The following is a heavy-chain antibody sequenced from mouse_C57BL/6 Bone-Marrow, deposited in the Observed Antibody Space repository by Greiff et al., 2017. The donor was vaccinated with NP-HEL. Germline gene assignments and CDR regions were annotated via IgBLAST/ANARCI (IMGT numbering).Heavy chain of an antibody. Sequence: EVQLVESGEGLVKPGGSLKLSCAASGFTFSSYAMSWVRQTPEKRLEWVAYISSGGDYIYYADTVKGRFTISRDNARNTLYLQMSSLKSEDTAMYYCTRDTSSYGTSGAWFAYWGQGTLVTVSA. CDR1: GFTFSSYA. CDR3: TRDTSSYGTSGAWFAY. V-gene: IGHV5-9-1*02. CDR2: ISSGGDYI. D-gene: IGHD1-2*01. J-gene: IGHJ3*01.